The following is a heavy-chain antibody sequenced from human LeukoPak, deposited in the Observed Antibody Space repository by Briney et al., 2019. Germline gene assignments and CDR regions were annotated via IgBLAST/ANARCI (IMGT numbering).Heavy chain of an antibody. CDR3: ARGGGSYYVVGFDY. J-gene: IGHJ4*02. Sequence: ASQTLSLTCTVSGGSISSGDYYWSWIRRPPGKGLEWIGYIYYSGSTYYNPSLKSRVTISVDTSKNQFSLKLSSVTAADTAVYYCARGGGSYYVVGFDYWGQGTLVTVSS. D-gene: IGHD1-26*01. V-gene: IGHV4-30-4*01. CDR1: GGSISSGDYY. CDR2: IYYSGST.